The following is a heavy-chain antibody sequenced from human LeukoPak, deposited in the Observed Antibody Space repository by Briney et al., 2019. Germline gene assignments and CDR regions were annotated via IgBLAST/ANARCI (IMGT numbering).Heavy chain of an antibody. Sequence: SETLSLTCAVYGGSFSGYYWSWIRQPPGKGLEWIGEINHSGSTNYNPSLKSRVTISVDTSKNQFSLKLSSVTAADTAVCYCARRDWCYFDYWGQGTLVTVPS. CDR2: INHSGST. CDR1: GGSFSGYY. D-gene: IGHD3/OR15-3a*01. J-gene: IGHJ4*02. CDR3: ARRDWCYFDY. V-gene: IGHV4-34*01.